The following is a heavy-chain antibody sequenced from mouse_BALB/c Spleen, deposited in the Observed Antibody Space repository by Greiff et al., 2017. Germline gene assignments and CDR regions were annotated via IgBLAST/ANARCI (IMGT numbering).Heavy chain of an antibody. CDR1: GFTFSDYY. CDR2: ISDGGSYT. D-gene: IGHD2-4*01. J-gene: IGHJ4*01. Sequence: EVNVVESGGGLVKPGGSLKLSCAASGFTFSDYYMYWVRQTPEKRLEWVATISDGGSYTYYPDSVKGRFTISRDNAKNNLYLQMSSLKSEDTAMYYCARDQRLRRAAYAMDYWGQGTSVTVSS. CDR3: ARDQRLRRAAYAMDY. V-gene: IGHV5-4*02.